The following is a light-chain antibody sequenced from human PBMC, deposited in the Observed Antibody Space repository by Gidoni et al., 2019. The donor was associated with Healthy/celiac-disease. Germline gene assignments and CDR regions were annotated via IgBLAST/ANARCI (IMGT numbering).Light chain of an antibody. Sequence: EIVLTPSPGTLSLSPGERATLFCRASQSVSSSYLAWYQQKPGQAPRLLIYGASSRATGIPDRFSGSGSGTDFTLTISRLEPEDFAVYYCQQYGSSPPLYTFGQGTKLKIK. J-gene: IGKJ2*01. CDR1: QSVSSSY. CDR3: QQYGSSPPLYT. V-gene: IGKV3-20*01. CDR2: GAS.